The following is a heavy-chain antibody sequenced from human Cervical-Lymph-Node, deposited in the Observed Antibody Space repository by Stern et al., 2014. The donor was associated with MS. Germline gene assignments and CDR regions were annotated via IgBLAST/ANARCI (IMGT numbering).Heavy chain of an antibody. V-gene: IGHV3-21*01. Sequence: EVQLEESGGGLVKPGGSLRLSCAASGFTFSHYSMNWVRQAPGKGLEWVSYISGGSTYIYYADSLKGRFTISRDNAKNSLYLQIHSLRAEDTAVYYCAKDRGQGDYDCCDGMDVWGQGTTVTVSS. D-gene: IGHD5-12*01. CDR2: ISGGSTYI. CDR3: AKDRGQGDYDCCDGMDV. CDR1: GFTFSHYS. J-gene: IGHJ6*02.